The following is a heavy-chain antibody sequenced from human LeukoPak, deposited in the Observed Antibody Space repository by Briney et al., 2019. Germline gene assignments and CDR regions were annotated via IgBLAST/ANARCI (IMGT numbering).Heavy chain of an antibody. CDR3: ARDADEYCSSTTCRGGSFDI. D-gene: IGHD2-2*01. J-gene: IGHJ3*02. CDR2: IWYDGSNK. CDR1: GLPFSSYG. Sequence: GGSLRLSCAASGLPFSSYGMHWVRQAPGKVLEWVAVIWYDGSNKYYADSVKGRFTISRDNSKNTLYLQMNSLRAEDTAVYYCARDADEYCSSTTCRGGSFDIWGQGTMVTVSS. V-gene: IGHV3-33*08.